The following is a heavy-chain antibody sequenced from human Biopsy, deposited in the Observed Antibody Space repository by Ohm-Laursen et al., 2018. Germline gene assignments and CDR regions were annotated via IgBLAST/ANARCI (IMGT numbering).Heavy chain of an antibody. CDR3: ARTFGESFYGLSCDP. CDR2: ISPISDTA. Sequence: SVKVFCKAYGPTFSRIGITWVRQVPGQGLEWMGRISPISDTAHYAQKFQGRVTISADKSTGTAFMELSSLRSEDTAVCYCARTFGESFYGLSCDPWGQGSLVTVSS. V-gene: IGHV1-69*04. D-gene: IGHD2/OR15-2a*01. J-gene: IGHJ5*01. CDR1: GPTFSRIG.